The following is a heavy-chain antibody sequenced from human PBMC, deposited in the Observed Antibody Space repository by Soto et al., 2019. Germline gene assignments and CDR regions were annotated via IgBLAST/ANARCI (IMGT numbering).Heavy chain of an antibody. CDR3: ARNLGIAAADTYYYHGMDV. CDR1: GGTFSSYA. Sequence: GASVKVSCKASGGTFSSYAISWVRQAPGQGLEWMGGIIPIFGTANYAQKFQGRVTITADESTSTAYMELSSLRSEDTAVYYCARNLGIAAADTYYYHGMDVWGQGTTVTVSS. J-gene: IGHJ6*02. D-gene: IGHD6-13*01. V-gene: IGHV1-69*13. CDR2: IIPIFGTA.